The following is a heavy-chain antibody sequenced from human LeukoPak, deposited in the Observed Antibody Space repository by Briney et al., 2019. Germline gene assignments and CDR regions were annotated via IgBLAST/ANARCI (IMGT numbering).Heavy chain of an antibody. CDR3: AKLGGGPNWFDP. V-gene: IGHV3-21*01. Sequence: PGGSLRLSCAASGFTFSSYSMNWVRQAPGKGLEWVSSISSSSSYIYYADSVKGRFTISRDNAKNSLYLQMNSLRAEDTAVYYCAKLGGGPNWFDPWGQGTLVTVSS. CDR1: GFTFSSYS. D-gene: IGHD1-7*01. J-gene: IGHJ5*02. CDR2: ISSSSSYI.